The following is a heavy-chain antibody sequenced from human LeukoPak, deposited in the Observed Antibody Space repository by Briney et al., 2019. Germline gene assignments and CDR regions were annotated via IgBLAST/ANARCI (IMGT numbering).Heavy chain of an antibody. J-gene: IGHJ4*02. Sequence: PGGSLRLSCAASGLTFSGPAIHWVRQASGKGLEWVGRIRSKANSYATAYAASVKGRFTISRDDSKNTAYLQMNSLKTEDTAVYYCTRPGLVGYWGQGTLVTVSS. CDR1: GLTFSGPA. V-gene: IGHV3-73*01. D-gene: IGHD2-15*01. CDR3: TRPGLVGY. CDR2: IRSKANSYAT.